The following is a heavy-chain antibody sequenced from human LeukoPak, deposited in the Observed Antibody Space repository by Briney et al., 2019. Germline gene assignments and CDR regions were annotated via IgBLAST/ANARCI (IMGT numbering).Heavy chain of an antibody. Sequence: GASVKVSCKASGYTFTGYYMHWVRRAPGQGLEWMGWINPNSGGTNYAQKFQGRVTMTRDTSISTAYMELSRLRSDDTAVYYCAIAPYCSSTSCPNWFDPWGQGTLVTVSS. CDR1: GYTFTGYY. CDR3: AIAPYCSSTSCPNWFDP. CDR2: INPNSGGT. D-gene: IGHD2-2*01. V-gene: IGHV1-2*02. J-gene: IGHJ5*02.